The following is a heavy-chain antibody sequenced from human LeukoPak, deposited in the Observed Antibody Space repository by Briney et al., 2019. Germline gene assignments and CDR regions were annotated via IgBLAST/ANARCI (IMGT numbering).Heavy chain of an antibody. J-gene: IGHJ6*02. CDR3: ARANWNYGMDV. Sequence: GRSLRLSCAASGFTFSSYGMHWVRQAPGKGLEWVAFIWYDGSNEYYADSVKGRFTISRDNAKNSLYLQMNSLRAEDTAVYYCARANWNYGMDVWGQGTTVTVSS. CDR1: GFTFSSYG. D-gene: IGHD1-1*01. V-gene: IGHV3-33*01. CDR2: IWYDGSNE.